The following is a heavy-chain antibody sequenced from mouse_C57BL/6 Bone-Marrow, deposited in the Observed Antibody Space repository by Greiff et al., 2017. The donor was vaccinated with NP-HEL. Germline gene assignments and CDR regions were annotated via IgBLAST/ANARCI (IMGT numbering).Heavy chain of an antibody. J-gene: IGHJ3*01. V-gene: IGHV6-6*01. CDR1: GFTFSDSW. D-gene: IGHD2-5*01. Sequence: EVMLVESGGGLVQPGGSMKLSCAASGFTFSDSWMDWVRQSPEKGLEWVAEIRNKANNHATYYAESVKGRFTVSRDGSKSSVYLQMHSLRAEDTCIYYCAYCSNFCPWFAYWGQGTLVTVSA. CDR2: IRNKANNHAT. CDR3: AYCSNFCPWFAY.